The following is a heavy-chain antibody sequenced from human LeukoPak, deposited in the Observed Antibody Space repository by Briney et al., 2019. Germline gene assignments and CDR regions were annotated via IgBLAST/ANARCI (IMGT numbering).Heavy chain of an antibody. J-gene: IGHJ5*02. Sequence: PGGSLRLSCAASGFTVSSNYMSWVRQAPGKGLEWVSVIYSGGSTYYADSVKGRFTISRDNSKDTLYLQMNSLRAEDTAVYYCARSRDGYGWFDPWGQGTLVTVSS. D-gene: IGHD5-24*01. V-gene: IGHV3-53*01. CDR2: IYSGGST. CDR1: GFTVSSNY. CDR3: ARSRDGYGWFDP.